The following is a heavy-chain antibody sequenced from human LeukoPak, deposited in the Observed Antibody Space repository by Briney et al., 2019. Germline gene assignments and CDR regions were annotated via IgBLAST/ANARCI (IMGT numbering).Heavy chain of an antibody. CDR3: AKDVTRQGPSTYYDSSGYRDAFDI. J-gene: IGHJ3*02. CDR1: GFTFSGSA. CDR2: IRSKANSYAT. D-gene: IGHD3-22*01. Sequence: GGSLRLSCAASGFTFSGSAMHWVRQASGKGLEWVGRIRSKANSYATAYAASVKGRFTISRDDSKNTAYLQMNSLRAEDTAVYYCAKDVTRQGPSTYYDSSGYRDAFDIWGQGTMVTVSS. V-gene: IGHV3-73*01.